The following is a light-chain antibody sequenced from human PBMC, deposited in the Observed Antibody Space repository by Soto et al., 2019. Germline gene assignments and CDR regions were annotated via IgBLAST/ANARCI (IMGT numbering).Light chain of an antibody. Sequence: EIVLTHSPYSLSLSPGERATLSCWASHSVTTHLAWFQRRPGQTPRLLIYDASTRAPGIPARFSGRGSGADFTLTISSLEPEDFAVYYCQQRSDSITFGQGTRLEIK. CDR3: QQRSDSIT. CDR2: DAS. J-gene: IGKJ5*01. V-gene: IGKV3-11*01. CDR1: HSVTTH.